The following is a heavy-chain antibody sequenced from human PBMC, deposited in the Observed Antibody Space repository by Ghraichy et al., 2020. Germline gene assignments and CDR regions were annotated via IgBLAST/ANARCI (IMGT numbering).Heavy chain of an antibody. J-gene: IGHJ6*03. Sequence: GGPLRLSCTVSGVTFSEAWMSWVRQAPGKGLEWIGFIKSKSEGGTIDHAAPLKGRFTISRDDSSNTLFLQMNGLKSEDTAVYYCATDSRDRRMIDYYFYYMDVWGKGTTVTVSS. CDR3: ATDSRDRRMIDYYFYYMDV. V-gene: IGHV3-15*01. CDR2: IKSKSEGGTI. D-gene: IGHD2-21*01. CDR1: GVTFSEAW.